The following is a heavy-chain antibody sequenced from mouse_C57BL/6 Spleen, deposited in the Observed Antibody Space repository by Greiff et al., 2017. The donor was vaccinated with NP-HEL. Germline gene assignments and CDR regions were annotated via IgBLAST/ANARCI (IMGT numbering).Heavy chain of an antibody. J-gene: IGHJ2*01. CDR2: INPSTGGT. CDR3: ARSDYGNYDY. V-gene: IGHV1-42*01. Sequence: VQLQQSGPELVKPGASVKISCKASGYSFTGYYMNWVKQSPEKSLEWIGEINPSTGGTTYNQKFKAKATLTVDKSSSTASMQLKSLTSEDSAVYYCARSDYGNYDYWGQGTTLTVSS. D-gene: IGHD2-1*01. CDR1: GYSFTGYY.